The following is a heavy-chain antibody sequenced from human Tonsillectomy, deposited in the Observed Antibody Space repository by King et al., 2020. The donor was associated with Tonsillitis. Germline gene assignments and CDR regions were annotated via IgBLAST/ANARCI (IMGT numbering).Heavy chain of an antibody. V-gene: IGHV3-73*02. D-gene: IGHD2-2*01. J-gene: IGHJ6*02. Sequence: VQLVESGGGLVQPGGSLKLSCAASGFTFSGSAMHWVRQASGKGLEWVGRIRSKANSYATAYAASGKGRFTISRDDSKNTAYLQMNSLKTEDTAVYYCTRVVVPAPKGRQDYGMDVWGQGTTVTVSS. CDR1: GFTFSGSA. CDR2: IRSKANSYAT. CDR3: TRVVVPAPKGRQDYGMDV.